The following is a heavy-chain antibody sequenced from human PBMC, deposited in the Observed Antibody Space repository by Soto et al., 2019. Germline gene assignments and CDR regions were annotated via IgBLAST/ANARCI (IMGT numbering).Heavy chain of an antibody. V-gene: IGHV1-69*13. J-gene: IGHJ6*02. CDR2: IIPIFGTA. CDR3: VRVYCARLSCYYYGMDV. CDR1: GCTFSSYA. Sequence: SVKVSRKASGCTFSSYAISWVRQDPRQRLEWMGGIIPIFGTANYAQKFQGRVTITADESTSTAYMELSSLRSEDTAVYYCVRVYCARLSCYYYGMDVWGQGITVTVSS. D-gene: IGHD2-8*02.